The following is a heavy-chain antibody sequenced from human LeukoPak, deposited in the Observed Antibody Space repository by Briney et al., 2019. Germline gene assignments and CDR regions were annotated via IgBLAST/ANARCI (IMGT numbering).Heavy chain of an antibody. Sequence: GGSLRLSCAASGFTFSDHYMDWVRQAPGKWLEWVGRARNKVNSYTTEYAAAVQGRFSISRDDSKNSLYLQLNSLKTEDTALYYCARSHYQSSDYFDEDAFDIWGQGTMVTVSS. CDR1: GFTFSDHY. V-gene: IGHV3-72*01. CDR3: ARSHYQSSDYFDEDAFDI. J-gene: IGHJ3*02. D-gene: IGHD3-22*01. CDR2: ARNKVNSYTT.